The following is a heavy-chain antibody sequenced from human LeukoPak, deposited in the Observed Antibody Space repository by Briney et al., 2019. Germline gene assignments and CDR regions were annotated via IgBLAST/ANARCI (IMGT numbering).Heavy chain of an antibody. CDR3: VSAIY. V-gene: IGHV3-15*07. CDR2: IKSKADGGTI. D-gene: IGHD6-25*01. CDR1: GYPFSSYS. J-gene: IGHJ4*02. Sequence: PGGSLRLSCVASGYPFSSYSMNWIRQAPGEGLEWVGRIKSKADGGTIDYAAPVKDRFIISRDDSKNMLYLQMNSLKTEDTAVYYCVSAIYWGQGTLVTVSS.